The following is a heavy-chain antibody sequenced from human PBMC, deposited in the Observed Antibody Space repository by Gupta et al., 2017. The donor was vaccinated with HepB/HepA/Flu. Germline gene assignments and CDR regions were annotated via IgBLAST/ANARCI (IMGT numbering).Heavy chain of an antibody. CDR3: ARPRRPGIAAAGFGMDV. J-gene: IGHJ6*02. D-gene: IGHD6-13*01. CDR1: GYTFTGYY. Sequence: QVQLVQSGAEVKKPGASVKVSCKASGYTFTGYYMHWVRQAPGQGLEWMGWINPNSGGTNYAQKFQGWVTMTRDTSISTAYMELSRLRSDDTAVYYCARPRRPGIAAAGFGMDVWGQGTTVTVSS. V-gene: IGHV1-2*04. CDR2: INPNSGGT.